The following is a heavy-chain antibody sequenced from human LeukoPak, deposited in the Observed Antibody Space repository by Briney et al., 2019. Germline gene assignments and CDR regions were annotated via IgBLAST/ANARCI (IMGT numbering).Heavy chain of an antibody. V-gene: IGHV3-15*07. CDR3: TTRITIFGVVMPFDY. D-gene: IGHD3-3*01. J-gene: IGHJ4*02. CDR1: GFTFSNAW. CDR2: IKSKTDGGTT. Sequence: SGGSLRLSCAASGFTFSNAWMNWVRQAPGKGLEWVGRIKSKTDGGTTDYAAPAKGRFTISRDDSKNTLYLQMNSLKTEDTAVYYCTTRITIFGVVMPFDYWGQGTLVTVSS.